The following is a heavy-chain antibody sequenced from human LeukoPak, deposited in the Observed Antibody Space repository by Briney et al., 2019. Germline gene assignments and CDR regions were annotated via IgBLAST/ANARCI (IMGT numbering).Heavy chain of an antibody. V-gene: IGHV3-48*03. J-gene: IGHJ6*03. D-gene: IGHD2-15*01. CDR1: GFTFSSYE. CDR2: ISSSGSTI. CDR3: ARDRYCSGGSCYFGHYYYYMDV. Sequence: GGSLRLSCAASGFTFSSYETNWVRQAPGKGLEWVSYISSSGSTIYYADSVKGRFTISRDNAKNSLYLQMNSLRAEDTAVYYCARDRYCSGGSCYFGHYYYYMDVWGKGTTVTVSS.